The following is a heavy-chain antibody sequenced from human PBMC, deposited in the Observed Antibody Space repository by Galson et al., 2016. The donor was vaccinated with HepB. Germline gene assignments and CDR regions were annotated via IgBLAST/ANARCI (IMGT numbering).Heavy chain of an antibody. V-gene: IGHV4-59*01. CDR2: IYNSGSTNSGST. Sequence: SETLSLTCSVSGGSMRSNYWSWIRQSPGKGLEWIGYIYNSGSTNSGSTNYNPSLKSRVTISVDTSKKQVSLKLTSVTAADTAVYYCASTEQWLVPFDYWGQRTLVTVSS. J-gene: IGHJ4*02. CDR1: GGSMRSNY. D-gene: IGHD6-19*01. CDR3: ASTEQWLVPFDY.